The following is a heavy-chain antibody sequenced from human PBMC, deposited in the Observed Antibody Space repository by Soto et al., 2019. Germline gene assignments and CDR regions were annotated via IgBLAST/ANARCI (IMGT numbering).Heavy chain of an antibody. D-gene: IGHD3-3*01. J-gene: IGHJ6*02. CDR1: GGTFSSYA. Sequence: QVQLVQSGAEVKKPGSSVKVSCKASGGTFSSYAISWVRQAPGQGLEWMGGIIPIFGTANYAQKFQGRVTITADESTRTAYMELSSLRSEDRAVYYCAREPDFWSGYSVGGMDVWGQGTTVTVSS. V-gene: IGHV1-69*01. CDR3: AREPDFWSGYSVGGMDV. CDR2: IIPIFGTA.